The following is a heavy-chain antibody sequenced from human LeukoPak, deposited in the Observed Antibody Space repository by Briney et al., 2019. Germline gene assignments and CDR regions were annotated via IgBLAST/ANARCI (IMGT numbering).Heavy chain of an antibody. CDR3: ARDGHRRCHYDCSGREDAFDI. D-gene: IGHD3-22*01. Sequence: ASVKVSCKASGYTFTNYGVSWVRQAPGQGLEWMGWISAYNGHTNNAQNLQGRVTITTDTSTSTAYMELRSLRSDDTAVYYCARDGHRRCHYDCSGREDAFDIWGQGTMVTVSS. V-gene: IGHV1-18*01. CDR2: ISAYNGHT. J-gene: IGHJ3*02. CDR1: GYTFTNYG.